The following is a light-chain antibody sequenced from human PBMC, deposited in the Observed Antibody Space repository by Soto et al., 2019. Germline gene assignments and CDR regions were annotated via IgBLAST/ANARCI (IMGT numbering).Light chain of an antibody. Sequence: EIVMTQSPATLSVSPGERATLSCRASQSVSGNLAWYQQKPGQAPRLLIYGASTRATGIPARFSGSGSGTEFTLTFSSLQSEDFAVYYCQQYNNWPPWTFGQGTKVEIK. V-gene: IGKV3-15*01. J-gene: IGKJ1*01. CDR3: QQYNNWPPWT. CDR1: QSVSGN. CDR2: GAS.